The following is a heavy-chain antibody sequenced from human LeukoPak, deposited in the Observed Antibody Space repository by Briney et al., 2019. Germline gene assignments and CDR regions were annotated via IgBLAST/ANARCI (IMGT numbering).Heavy chain of an antibody. J-gene: IGHJ4*02. D-gene: IGHD6-13*01. V-gene: IGHV3-7*01. Sequence: GGSLRLSCAASGFTFSTYWMSWVRQAPGKGLELVANIKQDGSEKYYVDSVKGRFTISRDNAKNSLYLQVNSLRAEDTAVYYCARDPGFSSFDYWGQGALVIVSS. CDR1: GFTFSTYW. CDR3: ARDPGFSSFDY. CDR2: IKQDGSEK.